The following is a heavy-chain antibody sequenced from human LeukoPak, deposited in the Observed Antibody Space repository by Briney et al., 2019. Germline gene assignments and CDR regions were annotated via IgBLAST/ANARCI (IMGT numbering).Heavy chain of an antibody. Sequence: ASVKVSCKASGYTFTAYYMHWVRQAPGQGLEWMGWIKCDSGGTEYSRNYRGRVTMTRDTSISTAYMELTRLTSDDTAVYYCAREGGGLRSDYWGQGTLVTVSS. V-gene: IGHV1-2*02. J-gene: IGHJ4*02. CDR1: GYTFTAYY. D-gene: IGHD3-16*01. CDR2: IKCDSGGT. CDR3: AREGGGLRSDY.